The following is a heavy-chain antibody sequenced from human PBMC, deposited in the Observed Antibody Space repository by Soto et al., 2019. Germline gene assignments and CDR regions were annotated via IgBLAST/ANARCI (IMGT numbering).Heavy chain of an antibody. J-gene: IGHJ5*02. Sequence: QLLLQESGPGLVKPSETLSLTCTVSGGSILDSTYYWAWIRQSPGKGLEWIGTIFYSGGTFYTPSRKSRVTMSVDTSNNQCSLKLSSVTAADTAVYYCARQASGYYYGWFDPWGQGTLVTVSS. V-gene: IGHV4-39*01. CDR3: ARQASGYYYGWFDP. CDR2: IFYSGGT. CDR1: GGSILDSTYY. D-gene: IGHD3-22*01.